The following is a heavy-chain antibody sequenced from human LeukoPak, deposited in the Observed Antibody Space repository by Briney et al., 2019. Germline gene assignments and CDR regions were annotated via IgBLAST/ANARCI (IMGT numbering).Heavy chain of an antibody. D-gene: IGHD3-3*01. V-gene: IGHV3-7*01. J-gene: IGHJ4*02. Sequence: HPGGSLRLSCAASGFTFSTYSMNWVRQAPGKGLEWVANIKQDGSEKYYVVSVKGRFTISRDNAKNSLYLQMNSLRAEDTAVYYCARAALIWSGYQGFDYWGQGTLVTVSS. CDR3: ARAALIWSGYQGFDY. CDR2: IKQDGSEK. CDR1: GFTFSTYS.